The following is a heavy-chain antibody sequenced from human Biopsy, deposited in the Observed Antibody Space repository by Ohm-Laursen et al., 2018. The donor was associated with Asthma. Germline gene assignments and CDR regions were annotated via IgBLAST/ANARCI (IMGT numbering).Heavy chain of an antibody. CDR3: ARAYGGSFFSGSFDI. Sequence: SLRLSCAAPGFTVSTNGMSWVRQPPGKGLEWVSVIYSGGGTYYADSVQGRVTISRDNSKNTLSLQMSSLRAEDTAVYYCARAYGGSFFSGSFDIWGQGTMVTVSS. CDR1: GFTVSTNG. V-gene: IGHV3-53*01. D-gene: IGHD4-23*01. CDR2: IYSGGGT. J-gene: IGHJ3*02.